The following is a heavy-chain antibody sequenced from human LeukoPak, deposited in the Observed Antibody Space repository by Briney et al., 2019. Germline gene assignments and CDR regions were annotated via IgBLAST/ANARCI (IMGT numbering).Heavy chain of an antibody. CDR2: ISGSGGDT. Sequence: GGSLRLSCAASGFSLTNFAMSWVRQAPGKGLEWVSFISGSGGDTFYADSVKGRFTISRDNSKNRLYLQMNSLRAEDTALCYCAKGRYHYLEMRYFEYRREGALLALSP. V-gene: IGHV3-23*01. J-gene: IGHJ4*02. CDR1: GFSLTNFA. CDR3: AKGRYHYLEMRYFEY. D-gene: IGHD5-12*01.